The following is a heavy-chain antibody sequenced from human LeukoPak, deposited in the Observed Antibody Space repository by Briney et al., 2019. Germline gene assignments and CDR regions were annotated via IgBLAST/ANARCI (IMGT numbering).Heavy chain of an antibody. D-gene: IGHD6-19*01. Sequence: GGSLRLSCAPSGFTFSSYAMSWGRPAPGKGLEWVSAINSGGAGTHYADSVKGRFTISRDNSKNTAYLQMNSLRAEDTAVYYCAKPLRGWYDFDYWGQGTLVTVSS. CDR3: AKPLRGWYDFDY. CDR2: INSGGAGT. V-gene: IGHV3-23*01. CDR1: GFTFSSYA. J-gene: IGHJ4*02.